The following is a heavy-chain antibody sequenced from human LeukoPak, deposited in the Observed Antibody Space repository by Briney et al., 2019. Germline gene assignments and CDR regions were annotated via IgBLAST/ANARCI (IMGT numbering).Heavy chain of an antibody. V-gene: IGHV3-30*04. CDR1: GFTFSSCA. CDR2: ISYDGSNK. J-gene: IGHJ4*02. D-gene: IGHD6-19*01. CDR3: ASGYSSGWYFDY. Sequence: GRSLRLSCAASGFTFSSCAMHWVRQAPGKGLEWVAVISYDGSNKYYADSVKGRFTISRDNSKNTLYLQMNSLRAEDTAVYYRASGYSSGWYFDYWGQGTLVTVSS.